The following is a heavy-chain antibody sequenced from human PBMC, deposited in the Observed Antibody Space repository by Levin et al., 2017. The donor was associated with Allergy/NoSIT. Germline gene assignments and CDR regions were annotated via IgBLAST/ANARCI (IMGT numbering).Heavy chain of an antibody. CDR1: GFTFSSYG. CDR2: IWYDGSNK. J-gene: IGHJ4*02. V-gene: IGHV3-33*01. Sequence: PGGSLRLSCAASGFTFSSYGMHWVRQAPGKGLEWVAVIWYDGSNKYYADSVKGRFTISRDNSKNTLYLQMNSLRAEDTAVYYCARGGIVVVPAPSYYFDYWGQGTLVTVSS. CDR3: ARGGIVVVPAPSYYFDY. D-gene: IGHD2-2*01.